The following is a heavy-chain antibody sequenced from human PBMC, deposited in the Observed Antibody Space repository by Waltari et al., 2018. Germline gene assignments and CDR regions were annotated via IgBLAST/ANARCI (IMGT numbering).Heavy chain of an antibody. J-gene: IGHJ4*02. CDR1: GGSFSGYY. V-gene: IGHV4-34*01. D-gene: IGHD3-22*01. CDR3: ARGFDFSRITMIVADREETYYFDY. CDR2: INHSGST. Sequence: QVQLQQWGAGLLKPSETLSLTCAVYGGSFSGYYWSWIRQPPGRGLEWIGEINHSGSTNYNPSLKSRVTISVDTSKNQFSRKLSSVTAADTAVYYCARGFDFSRITMIVADREETYYFDYWGQGTLVTVSS.